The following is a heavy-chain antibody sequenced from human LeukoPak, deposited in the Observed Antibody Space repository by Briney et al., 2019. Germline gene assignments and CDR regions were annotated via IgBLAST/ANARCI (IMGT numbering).Heavy chain of an antibody. CDR3: ARDGGRYYYDSSGYSNFDY. V-gene: IGHV4-30-2*01. CDR1: GGSISSGGYF. Sequence: SETLSLTCTVSGGSISSGGYFWSWIRQPPGKGLEFLGYIYDSVSTYYNSALKSRVSISVDRSKNQFSLKLSSVTAADTAVYYCARDGGRYYYDSSGYSNFDYWGQGTLVTVSS. D-gene: IGHD3-22*01. CDR2: IYDSVST. J-gene: IGHJ4*02.